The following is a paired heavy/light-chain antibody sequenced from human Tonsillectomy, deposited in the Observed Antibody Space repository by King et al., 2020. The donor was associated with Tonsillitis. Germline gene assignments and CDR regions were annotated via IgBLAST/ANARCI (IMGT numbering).Heavy chain of an antibody. V-gene: IGHV4-30-4*01. D-gene: IGHD3-10*01. CDR3: ARDGKFGELLGQYNWFDL. J-gene: IGHJ5*02. Sequence: QVQLQESGPGLVKPSQTLSLTCTVSGGSISRGDFYWSWLRQSPGKGLEWIGYIYYSGSTMYNPSLKSRVTISIDTSKNQFSLKLSSVTAADTAVYYCARDGKFGELLGQYNWFDLWGQGILVTVSS. CDR1: GGSISRGDFY. CDR2: IYYSGST.
Light chain of an antibody. CDR1: QSVFYSSNNKNY. CDR3: QQYYSTYT. CDR2: WAS. Sequence: DIVMTQSPDSLAVSLGERATINCKSSQSVFYSSNNKNYLAWYQQKPGQPPKLLIYWASTRGSGVPDRFSGSGSGTDFTLTISSLQAEDVAVYYCQQYYSTYTFGQGTKLEIK. J-gene: IGKJ2*01. V-gene: IGKV4-1*01.